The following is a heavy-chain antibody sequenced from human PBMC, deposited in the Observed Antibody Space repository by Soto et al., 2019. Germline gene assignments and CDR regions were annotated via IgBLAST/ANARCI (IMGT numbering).Heavy chain of an antibody. V-gene: IGHV1-69*01. CDR1: GGTFSSYA. D-gene: IGHD5-12*01. Sequence: QVQLVQSGAEVKKPGSSVKVSCKASGGTFSSYAISWVRQAPGQGLEWMGGIIPIFGTANYAQKFQGRVTITADDSTSTAYMELSSLRSEDTAVYYCARAFSGYDPDPHYYYGMDVWGQGTTVTVSS. J-gene: IGHJ6*02. CDR3: ARAFSGYDPDPHYYYGMDV. CDR2: IIPIFGTA.